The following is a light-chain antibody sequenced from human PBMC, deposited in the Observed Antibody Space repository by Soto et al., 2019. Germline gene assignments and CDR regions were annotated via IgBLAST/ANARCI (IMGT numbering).Light chain of an antibody. CDR2: GAS. V-gene: IGKV3-15*01. J-gene: IGKJ2*01. CDR1: RSVSNN. Sequence: EIVMTQSPATLSVSPGDRTTLSCRTSRSVSNNLAWYQQKPGQAPRLLIYGASTRATGIPARFSGSGSGTEFTLTISSLQSEDFAVYYCQQYNNWPPYTFGQGTKLEIK. CDR3: QQYNNWPPYT.